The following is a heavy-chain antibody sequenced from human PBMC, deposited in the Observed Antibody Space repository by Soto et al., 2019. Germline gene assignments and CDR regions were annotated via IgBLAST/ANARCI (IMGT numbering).Heavy chain of an antibody. CDR3: AREAGIRYCDWSTYPLGY. CDR2: INAGNGNT. V-gene: IGHV1-3*01. Sequence: ASVKVSCKASGYTFTSYAMHWVRQAPGQRLERMGWINAGNGNTKYSQKFQGRVTITRDTSASTAYMELSSLRSEDTAVYYFAREAGIRYCDWSTYPLGYWGQGTLVTVSS. J-gene: IGHJ4*02. D-gene: IGHD3-9*01. CDR1: GYTFTSYA.